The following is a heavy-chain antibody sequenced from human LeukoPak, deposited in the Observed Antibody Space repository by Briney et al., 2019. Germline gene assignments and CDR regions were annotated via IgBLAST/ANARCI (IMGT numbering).Heavy chain of an antibody. V-gene: IGHV1-69*04. CDR1: GGTFSSYA. CDR3: ARCYYYYGMDV. CDR2: IIPILGIA. J-gene: IGHJ6*02. Sequence: ASVKVSCKASGGTFSSYAISWVRQAPGQGLEWMGRIIPILGIANYAQKFQGRVTITADKSTSTAYMGLSSLRSEDTAVYYCARCYYYYGMDVWGQGTTVTVSS.